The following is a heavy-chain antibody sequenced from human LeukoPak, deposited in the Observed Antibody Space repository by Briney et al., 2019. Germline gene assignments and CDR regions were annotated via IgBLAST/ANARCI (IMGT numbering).Heavy chain of an antibody. Sequence: GGSLRLSCAASGFTFSSYALSWVRQAPGKGLEWVSVISASGGTTYYADSVKGRFTISRDTSKDTVYLQMHSLRAEDTAVYYCASDQALGYYYYGMDVWGQRTTVTVSS. CDR1: GFTFSSYA. CDR3: ASDQALGYYYYGMDV. J-gene: IGHJ6*02. V-gene: IGHV3-23*01. D-gene: IGHD3-16*02. CDR2: ISASGGTT.